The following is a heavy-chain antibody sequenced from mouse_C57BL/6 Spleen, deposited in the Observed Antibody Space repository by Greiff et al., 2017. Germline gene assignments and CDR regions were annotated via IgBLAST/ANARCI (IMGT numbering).Heavy chain of an antibody. Sequence: EVQLVESGGGLVKPGGSLKLSCAASGFTFSDYGMHWVRQAPETGLEWVAYISSGSSTIYYADPVKGRFSISRDNAKNTLFLQMTSLRSEDTAMYYCARDTTVVAYWYFDVWGTGTTVTVSS. J-gene: IGHJ1*03. CDR1: GFTFSDYG. CDR3: ARDTTVVAYWYFDV. CDR2: ISSGSSTI. D-gene: IGHD1-1*01. V-gene: IGHV5-17*01.